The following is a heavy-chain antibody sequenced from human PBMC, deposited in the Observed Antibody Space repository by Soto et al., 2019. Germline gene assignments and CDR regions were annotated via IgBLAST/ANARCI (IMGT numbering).Heavy chain of an antibody. J-gene: IGHJ4*02. CDR1: GFSLSTSGVG. CDR2: IYWDDDK. CDR3: APSSSTMTTFDC. V-gene: IGHV2-5*02. Sequence: QITLKESGPTLVKPTQTLTLTCTFSGFSLSTSGVGVGWIRQPPGKGLEWLALIYWDDDKRHSPSLKSRLTITKDTSKNQVVLTMTTMDPVDTATYYCAPSSSTMTTFDCWGQGTLVTVSS. D-gene: IGHD4-17*01.